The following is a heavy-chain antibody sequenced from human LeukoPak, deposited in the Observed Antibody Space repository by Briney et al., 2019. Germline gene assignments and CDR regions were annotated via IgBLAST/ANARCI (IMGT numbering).Heavy chain of an antibody. V-gene: IGHV3-7*01. D-gene: IGHD2-15*01. CDR1: GFTFSNYW. CDR3: ARPPLGYCTGGSCSFDP. CDR2: IKQDGSQT. Sequence: GGSLRLSCATSGFTFSNYWMNWVRQAPGKRLEWVATIKQDGSQTHYVDSVKGRFTISRDNAKNSLYLQMSNLRGEDTAVYYCARPPLGYCTGGSCSFDPWGQGTLVTVSS. J-gene: IGHJ5*02.